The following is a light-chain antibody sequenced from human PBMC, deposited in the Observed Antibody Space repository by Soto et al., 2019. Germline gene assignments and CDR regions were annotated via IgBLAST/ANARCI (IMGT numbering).Light chain of an antibody. V-gene: IGKV3-20*01. CDR1: QTVIRNE. J-gene: IGKJ5*01. Sequence: DIVLTQSPDPLSLSPGERATLSCRASQTVIRNELAWHQQKPDQTPRLIVYGASSRATGIPDRFSGSRSGTDCTLTISRLEPEELAVYYCQQHGTSLITLGQGTRLEIK. CDR3: QQHGTSLIT. CDR2: GAS.